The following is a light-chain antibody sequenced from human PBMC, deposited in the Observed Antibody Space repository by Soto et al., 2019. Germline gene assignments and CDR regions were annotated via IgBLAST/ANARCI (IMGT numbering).Light chain of an antibody. CDR3: QSYDSSLSGSNV. V-gene: IGLV1-40*01. Sequence: QAVVTQPPSVSGAPGQRVTISCTGSSSNIGAGYDVHWYQQLPGTAPKLLIYRNSNRPSGVPDRFSGSKSGTSASLAITGLQAEDEADYYCQSYDSSLSGSNVFGTGTQLTVL. CDR2: RNS. CDR1: SSNIGAGYD. J-gene: IGLJ1*01.